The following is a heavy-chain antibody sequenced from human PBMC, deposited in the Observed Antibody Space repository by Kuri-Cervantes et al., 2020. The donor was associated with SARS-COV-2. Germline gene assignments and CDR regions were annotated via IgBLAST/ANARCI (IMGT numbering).Heavy chain of an antibody. D-gene: IGHD4-17*01. CDR1: GFTFSSYA. J-gene: IGHJ4*02. Sequence: GESLKISCAASGFTFSSYAMSWVRQAPGKGLEWVSAISGSGGSTYYADSVKGRFTISRDNSKNTLYLQMNSLRAEDTAVYYCAKLEDYGLYYFDYWGQGTLVTVSS. V-gene: IGHV3-23*01. CDR2: ISGSGGST. CDR3: AKLEDYGLYYFDY.